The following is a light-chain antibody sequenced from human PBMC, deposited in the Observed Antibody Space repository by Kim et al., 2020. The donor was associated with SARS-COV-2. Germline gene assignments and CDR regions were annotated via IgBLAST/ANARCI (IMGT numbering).Light chain of an antibody. J-gene: IGLJ2*01. CDR3: GADHGSGSNWV. CDR1: SGCRHYK. CDR2: VGTGGIVG. V-gene: IGLV9-49*01. Sequence: LTCPLNSGCRHYKVDWYRQRPGKGPRFVMRVGTGGIVGSKGDGIPDRFSVLGSGLNRYLTIKNIQEEDESDYHCGADHGSGSNWVFGGGTQLTVL.